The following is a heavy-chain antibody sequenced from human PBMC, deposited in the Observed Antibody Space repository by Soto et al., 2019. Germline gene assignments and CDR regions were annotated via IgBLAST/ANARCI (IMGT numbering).Heavy chain of an antibody. CDR1: GFTFSSYS. V-gene: IGHV3-21*01. D-gene: IGHD2-2*01. CDR2: ISSSSSYI. CDR3: ARVLIVVVPAEDAFDI. J-gene: IGHJ3*02. Sequence: EVQLVESGGGLVKPGGSLRLSCAASGFTFSSYSMNWVRQAPGKGLEWVSSISSSSSYIYYADSVKGRFTISRDNAKNSLYLQMNSLRAEDTAVYYCARVLIVVVPAEDAFDIWGQGTMVTVSS.